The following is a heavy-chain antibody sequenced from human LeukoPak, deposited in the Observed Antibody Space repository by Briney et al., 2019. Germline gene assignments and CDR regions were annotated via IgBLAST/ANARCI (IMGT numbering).Heavy chain of an antibody. Sequence: GGALRLSCAASGFTFCSYWMHWVCQAPGGGLGWVSHINSDGSSTSYADSVKGRFTISRDNAKNTLYLQMNSLRAEDTAVYYCARDQGATFGNDAFDIWGQGTMVTVSS. CDR3: ARDQGATFGNDAFDI. V-gene: IGHV3-74*01. D-gene: IGHD1-26*01. CDR2: INSDGSST. J-gene: IGHJ3*02. CDR1: GFTFCSYW.